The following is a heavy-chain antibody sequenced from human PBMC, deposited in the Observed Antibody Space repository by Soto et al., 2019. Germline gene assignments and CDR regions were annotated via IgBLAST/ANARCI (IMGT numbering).Heavy chain of an antibody. CDR3: AHGSGWLSDQ. CDR1: GFSLDTFAVG. J-gene: IGHJ4*02. CDR2: IYWDDTK. D-gene: IGHD6-19*01. V-gene: IGHV2-5*02. Sequence: QITLKESGPTLVKPTQTLTLTCTFSGFSLDTFAVGVNWIRQPPGKPLEWLALIYWDDTKHYSSSLRNRLTITKDASKNQMVLTMTNMDPVDTAKYYCAHGSGWLSDQWGQGTLVTVSS.